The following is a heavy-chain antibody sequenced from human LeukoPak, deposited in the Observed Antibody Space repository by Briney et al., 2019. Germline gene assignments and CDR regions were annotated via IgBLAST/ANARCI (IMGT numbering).Heavy chain of an antibody. Sequence: SETLSLTCTVSGGSISSHYWSWIRQPPGKGLEWIGYIYYSGGTNYNPSLKSRVTISVDTSKNQFSLKLSSVTAADTAVYYCASLDVLRFYFDYWGQGALVTVSS. CDR3: ASLDVLRFYFDY. V-gene: IGHV4-59*11. CDR1: GGSISSHY. D-gene: IGHD3-3*01. J-gene: IGHJ4*02. CDR2: IYYSGGT.